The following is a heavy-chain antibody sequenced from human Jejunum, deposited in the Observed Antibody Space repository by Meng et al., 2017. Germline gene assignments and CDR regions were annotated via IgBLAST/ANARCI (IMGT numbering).Heavy chain of an antibody. CDR1: GGSSSAYY. CDR3: ARGQGNALRYFDWLPPRLYYFDY. J-gene: IGHJ4*02. CDR2: INHSGST. D-gene: IGHD3-9*01. V-gene: IGHV4-34*01. Sequence: SETLSLTCAVYGGSSSAYYWTWIRQPPGKGLEWIGEINHSGSTNYNPSLKSPLTISVDTSKNQFSLKLTSVTAADTAVYYCARGQGNALRYFDWLPPRLYYFDYWGQGTQVTVSS.